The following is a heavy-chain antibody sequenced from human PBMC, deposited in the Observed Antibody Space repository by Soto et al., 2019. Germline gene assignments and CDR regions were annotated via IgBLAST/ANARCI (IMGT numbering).Heavy chain of an antibody. CDR2: ISSNGGST. D-gene: IGHD2-2*01. Sequence: PGGSLRLSCAASGFTFSSYAMHWVRQAPGRGLEYVSAISSNGGSTYYANSVKGRFTISRDNSKNTLYLQMGSLRAEDMAVYYCAREGYCSSTSCYSCDYWGQGPLVTVSS. V-gene: IGHV3-64*01. CDR1: GFTFSSYA. J-gene: IGHJ4*02. CDR3: AREGYCSSTSCYSCDY.